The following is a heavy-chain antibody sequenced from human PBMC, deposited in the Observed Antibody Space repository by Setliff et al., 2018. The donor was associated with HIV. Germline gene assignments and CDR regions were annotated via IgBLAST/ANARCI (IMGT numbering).Heavy chain of an antibody. CDR2: IYNSGGT. Sequence: PSETLSLTCTVSGGSISTGGYYWSWIRQHPGKGLEWIGYIYNSGGTYYNPSLKSRITMSIDTSKNQFSLKLKSVTAADTAVYFCARASRWGSIPFAYWVQVTLVTVSS. CDR1: GGSISTGGYY. V-gene: IGHV4-31*03. J-gene: IGHJ4*02. D-gene: IGHD2-21*01. CDR3: ARASRWGSIPFAY.